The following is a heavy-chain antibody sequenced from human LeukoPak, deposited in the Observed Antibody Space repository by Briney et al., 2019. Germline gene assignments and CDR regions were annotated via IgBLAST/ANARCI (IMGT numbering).Heavy chain of an antibody. J-gene: IGHJ6*02. CDR1: GGSISSGSYY. CDR3: ARDRAVVTNHYYYYGMDV. D-gene: IGHD4-23*01. Sequence: PSQTLSLTCTVSGGSISSGSYYWSWIRQPAGKGLEWIGRIYTSGSTNYNPSLKSRVTISVDTSKNQFSLKLSSVTAADTAVYHCARDRAVVTNHYYYYGMDVWGQGTTVTVSS. V-gene: IGHV4-61*02. CDR2: IYTSGST.